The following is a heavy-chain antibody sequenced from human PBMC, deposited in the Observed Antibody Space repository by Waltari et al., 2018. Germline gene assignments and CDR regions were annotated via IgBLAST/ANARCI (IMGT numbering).Heavy chain of an antibody. D-gene: IGHD6-13*01. CDR1: GGSISSYY. CDR3: ARDRREHGSSIYYYHGMDV. V-gene: IGHV4-4*07. Sequence: QVQLQESGPGLVKPSETLSLTCTVSGGSISSYYWSWIRQPAGKGLEWIGRIYTSGSTNYNPSLKSRVTISVDKSKNQFSLKLSSVTAADTAVYYCARDRREHGSSIYYYHGMDVWGQGTTVTVSS. CDR2: IYTSGST. J-gene: IGHJ6*02.